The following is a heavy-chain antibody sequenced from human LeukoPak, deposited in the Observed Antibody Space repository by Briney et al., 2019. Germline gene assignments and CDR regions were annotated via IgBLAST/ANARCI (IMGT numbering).Heavy chain of an antibody. Sequence: PGGSLRLSCAASGFTFSSYAMSWVRQAPGKGLDWVSAISGSGGSTYYADSVKGRFTISRDNSKNTLYLQMNSLRAEDTAVYYCAKDQEAVAGQTPFDYWGQGTLVTVSS. CDR2: ISGSGGST. CDR1: GFTFSSYA. D-gene: IGHD6-19*01. CDR3: AKDQEAVAGQTPFDY. V-gene: IGHV3-23*01. J-gene: IGHJ4*02.